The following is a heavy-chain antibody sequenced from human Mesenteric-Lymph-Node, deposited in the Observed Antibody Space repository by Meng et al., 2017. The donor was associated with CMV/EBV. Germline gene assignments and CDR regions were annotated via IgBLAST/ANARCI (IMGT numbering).Heavy chain of an antibody. CDR1: GYTFSTYT. D-gene: IGHD3-10*01. V-gene: IGHV1-69*10. CDR3: ARSGFGELWRFDP. J-gene: IGHJ5*02. Sequence: SVKVSCKASGYTFSTYTISWVRQAPGQGLEWMGGIIPILGIANYAQKFQGRVTITADKSTSTAYMELSSLRSEDTAVYYCARSGFGELWRFDPWGQGTLVTVSS. CDR2: IIPILGIA.